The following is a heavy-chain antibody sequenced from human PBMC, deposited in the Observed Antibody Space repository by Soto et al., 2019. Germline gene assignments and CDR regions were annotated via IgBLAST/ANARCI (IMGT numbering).Heavy chain of an antibody. J-gene: IGHJ6*03. Sequence: EVQLLESGGGLVQPGGPLRLSCAASGFTFSSYAMSWVRQAPGKGLEWVSAISGSGGSTYYADSVKGRFTISRDNSKNPLYLQMNSLRAEDTAVYYCAKTQGTGYYYYYYMDVWGKGTTVTVSS. V-gene: IGHV3-23*01. CDR1: GFTFSSYA. CDR2: ISGSGGST. CDR3: AKTQGTGYYYYYYMDV. D-gene: IGHD2-8*02.